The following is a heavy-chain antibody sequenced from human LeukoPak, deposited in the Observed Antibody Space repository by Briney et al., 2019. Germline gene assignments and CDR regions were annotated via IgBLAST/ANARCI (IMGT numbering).Heavy chain of an antibody. D-gene: IGHD3-10*01. CDR1: GFTFSSYS. V-gene: IGHV3-48*04. J-gene: IGHJ4*02. CDR3: ARSPRGGGY. Sequence: GGFLRLSCAASGFTFSSYSMNWVRQAPGKGLEWVSYISSSSSTIYYADSVKGRFTISRDNAKNSLYLQMNSLRAEDTAVYYCARSPRGGGYWGQGTLVTVSS. CDR2: ISSSSSTI.